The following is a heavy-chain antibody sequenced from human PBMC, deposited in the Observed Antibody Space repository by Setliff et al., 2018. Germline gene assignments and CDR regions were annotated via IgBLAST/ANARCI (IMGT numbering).Heavy chain of an antibody. CDR3: ARRAGAAYFDY. V-gene: IGHV4-39*07. CDR2: IYYSGST. Sequence: SETLSLTCTVSGGSISSSSYYWGWIRQPPGKGLEWIGSIYYSGSTYYNPSLKSRVTISVDTSKNQFSLKLASVTAADTAVYYCARRAGAAYFDYWGQGTLVTVSS. D-gene: IGHD1-26*01. CDR1: GGSISSSSYY. J-gene: IGHJ4*02.